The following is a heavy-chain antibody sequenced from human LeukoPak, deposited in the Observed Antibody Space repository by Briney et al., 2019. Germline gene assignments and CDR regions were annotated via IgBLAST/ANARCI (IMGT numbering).Heavy chain of an antibody. V-gene: IGHV1-8*01. Sequence: WASVKVSCKASGYTFTSYDINWVRQATGQGLEWMGWMNPNSGNTGYSQKLQGRIIMTRNSSISTAYMELSRLRSDDTAVYYCARGSIVGATFDYFDYWGQGTLVTVSS. CDR3: ARGSIVGATFDYFDY. D-gene: IGHD1-26*01. CDR2: MNPNSGNT. J-gene: IGHJ4*02. CDR1: GYTFTSYD.